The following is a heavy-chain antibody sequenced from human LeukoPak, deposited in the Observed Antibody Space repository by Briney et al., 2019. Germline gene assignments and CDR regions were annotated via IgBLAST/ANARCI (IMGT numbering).Heavy chain of an antibody. CDR1: GGSISSYY. Sequence: SETLSLTCTVSGGSISSYYWSWIRQPPGKGLEWIGYIYYSGSTNYNPSLKSRVTISVDTSKNQFSLKLSSVTAADTAVYYCARQAYYYDNSGYYYYYYGMDVWGQGTTVTVSS. V-gene: IGHV4-59*08. J-gene: IGHJ6*02. D-gene: IGHD3-22*01. CDR3: ARQAYYYDNSGYYYYYYGMDV. CDR2: IYYSGST.